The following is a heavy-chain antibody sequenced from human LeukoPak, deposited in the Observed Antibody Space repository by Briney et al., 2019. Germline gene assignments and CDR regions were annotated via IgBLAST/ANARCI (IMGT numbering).Heavy chain of an antibody. CDR1: GYTFTSYG. V-gene: IGHV1-18*01. D-gene: IGHD2-2*02. Sequence: ASVKVSCKASGYTFTSYGISWARQAPGQGLEWMGWISAYNGNTNYAQKLQGRVTMTTDTSTSTAYMELRSLRSDDTAVYYCARDGGYCSSTSCYTNPFDYWGQGTLVTVSS. J-gene: IGHJ4*02. CDR2: ISAYNGNT. CDR3: ARDGGYCSSTSCYTNPFDY.